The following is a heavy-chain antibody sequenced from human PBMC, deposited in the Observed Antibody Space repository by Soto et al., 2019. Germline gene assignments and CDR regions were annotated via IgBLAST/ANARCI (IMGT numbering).Heavy chain of an antibody. V-gene: IGHV4-34*02. Sequence: QVQLQQRGAGLLKPSETLSLTCAVHGGSFSDYYWTWIRQPPGKGLEWIGEINHSGFTSYNPSLKSRLTLLVDTSTKEFSLNLSSVTAADTAAYHCVRGRAFMSRVAFDIWGQGTMVTVSS. J-gene: IGHJ3*02. CDR2: INHSGFT. CDR3: VRGRAFMSRVAFDI. D-gene: IGHD1-26*01. CDR1: GGSFSDYY.